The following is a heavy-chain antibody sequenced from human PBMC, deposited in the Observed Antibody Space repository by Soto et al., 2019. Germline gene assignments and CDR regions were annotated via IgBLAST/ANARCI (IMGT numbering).Heavy chain of an antibody. CDR2: IHTAKGNT. Sequence: EASVKVSCKASGYTFTNNVIHWLRQAPGQKLEWMGWIHTAKGNTKYSQKFEASVTLTRDTAASTAYMELNSLRSDDTAVYYCARDPIWTYTWNYARLNYLDPWGQGTLVTVSS. CDR1: GYTFTNNV. CDR3: ARDPIWTYTWNYARLNYLDP. V-gene: IGHV1-3*04. D-gene: IGHD1-7*01. J-gene: IGHJ5*02.